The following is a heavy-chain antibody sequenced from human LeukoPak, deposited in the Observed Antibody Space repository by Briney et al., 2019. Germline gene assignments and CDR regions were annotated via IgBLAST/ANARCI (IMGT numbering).Heavy chain of an antibody. V-gene: IGHV3-7*01. J-gene: IGHJ4*02. CDR2: IKQDGSEK. Sequence: GGSLRLSCAASGFTFSSYWMSWVRQAPGKGLEWVANIKQDGSEKYYVDSVKGRFTTSRDNAKNSLYLQMNSLRAEDTAVYYCAREGSGWYRYYFDYWGQGTLVTVSS. D-gene: IGHD6-19*01. CDR3: AREGSGWYRYYFDY. CDR1: GFTFSSYW.